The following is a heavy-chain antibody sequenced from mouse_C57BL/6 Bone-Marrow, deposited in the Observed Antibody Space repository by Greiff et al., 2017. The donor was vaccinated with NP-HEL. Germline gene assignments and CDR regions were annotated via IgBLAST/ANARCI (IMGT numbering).Heavy chain of an antibody. D-gene: IGHD2-5*01. CDR3: TTGSNLDY. Sequence: EVQLQESGAELVRPGASVKLSCTASGFNIKDDYMHWVKQRPEQGLEWIGWIDPENGDTEYASKFLGKATITADTSSNTAYLQLSSLTSEDTAVYYCTTGSNLDYWGQGTTLTVSS. CDR2: IDPENGDT. J-gene: IGHJ2*01. CDR1: GFNIKDDY. V-gene: IGHV14-4*01.